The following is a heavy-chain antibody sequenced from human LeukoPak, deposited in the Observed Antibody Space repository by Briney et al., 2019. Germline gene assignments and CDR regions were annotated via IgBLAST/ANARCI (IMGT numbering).Heavy chain of an antibody. CDR1: GFTFSSYA. V-gene: IGHV3-23*01. Sequence: GGSLRLSCAAPGFTFSSYAMSWVRQAPGKGLEWVSAISGSGGSTYYADSVKGRFTISKDNSKNTLYLQMNSLRAEDTAVYYCAKDRVLLTTNFDYWGQGTLVTVSS. J-gene: IGHJ4*02. CDR2: ISGSGGST. CDR3: AKDRVLLTTNFDY. D-gene: IGHD3-9*01.